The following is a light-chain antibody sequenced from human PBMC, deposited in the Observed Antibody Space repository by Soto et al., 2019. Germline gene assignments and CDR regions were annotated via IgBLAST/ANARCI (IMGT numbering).Light chain of an antibody. CDR2: GVS. CDR3: CSYARGSTWM. Sequence: QSALTQPASVSGSPGQSITISCTGTISDVCSYNHVSWYQQHPGKSPKLIIYGVSNRPSGVSSRFSGSKSGNAASLTISGLQAEDEADYYCCSYARGSTWMFGGGTKLTVL. J-gene: IGLJ3*02. V-gene: IGLV2-14*03. CDR1: ISDVCSYNH.